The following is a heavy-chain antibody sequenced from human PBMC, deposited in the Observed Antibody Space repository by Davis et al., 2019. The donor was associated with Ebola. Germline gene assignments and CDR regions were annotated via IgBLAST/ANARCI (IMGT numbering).Heavy chain of an antibody. V-gene: IGHV3-7*03. CDR1: GFTFYSYA. J-gene: IGHJ6*02. CDR2: TKTDGSEK. CDR3: ARGHYGMDV. Sequence: GGSLRLSCAASGFTFYSYAMSWVRQAPGKGLEWVATTKTDGSEKYHVDSVKGRFTVSRDNTKKSLYLQMNSLRAEDTAIYYCARGHYGMDVWGQGTTVTVSS.